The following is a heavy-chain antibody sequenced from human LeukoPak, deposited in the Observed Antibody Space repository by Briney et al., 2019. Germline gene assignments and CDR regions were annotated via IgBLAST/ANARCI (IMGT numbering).Heavy chain of an antibody. CDR3: TRGEEAHSRSPPYDS. CDR2: IYYSGST. V-gene: IGHV4-59*01. J-gene: IGHJ4*02. CDR1: GDSISSYY. D-gene: IGHD6-13*01. Sequence: PSETLSLTCTVSGDSISSYYWTWIRQPPGKGLEWIGYIYYSGSTNYNPSLKSRVSISVDTSKNQFSLKLSSVTAADTAVYYRTRGEEAHSRSPPYDSWSQGTLVTVSS.